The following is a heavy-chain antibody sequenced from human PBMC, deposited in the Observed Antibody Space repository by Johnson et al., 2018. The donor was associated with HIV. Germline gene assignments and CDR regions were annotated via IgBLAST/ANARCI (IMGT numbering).Heavy chain of an antibody. Sequence: VQLVESGGGLVQPGRSLRLSCAASGFTFDDYAMHWVRQAPGKGLEWVSGINWNGGSTGYADSVKGRFTISRDNAKNSLYLQMNSLRAEDTAVYYCASDDSSGYDAFDIWGQGTMVTVSS. CDR3: ASDDSSGYDAFDI. CDR2: INWNGGST. V-gene: IGHV3-20*04. J-gene: IGHJ3*02. CDR1: GFTFDDYA. D-gene: IGHD3-22*01.